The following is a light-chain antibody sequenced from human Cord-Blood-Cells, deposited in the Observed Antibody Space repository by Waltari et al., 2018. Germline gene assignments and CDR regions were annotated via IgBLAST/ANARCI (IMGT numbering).Light chain of an antibody. V-gene: IGLV2-14*01. J-gene: IGLJ2*01. CDR3: SSYTSSSTVV. CDR1: SSDVGGSNY. CDR2: EVS. Sequence: QSALTQPASGSGSPGQSITISCTGTSSDVGGSNYVPWYQQHPGKAPKLMIYEVSNRPSGVSNRFSGSKSGNTASLTISGLQAEDEADYYCSSYTSSSTVVFGGGTKLTVL.